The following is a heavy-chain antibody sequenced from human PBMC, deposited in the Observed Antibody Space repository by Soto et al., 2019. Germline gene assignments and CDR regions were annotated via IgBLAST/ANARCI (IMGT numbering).Heavy chain of an antibody. J-gene: IGHJ3*02. CDR1: GGSISSYY. CDR2: IYYSGST. D-gene: IGHD4-17*01. CDR3: ARRYGYAFDI. V-gene: IGHV4-59*01. Sequence: QVQLQESGPGLVKPSETLSLTCTVSGGSISSYYWSWIRQPPGKGLEWIGYIYYSGSTNHNPSLKSRVTISVDTSKNQFSLKLSSVTAADTAVYYCARRYGYAFDIWGQGTMVTVSS.